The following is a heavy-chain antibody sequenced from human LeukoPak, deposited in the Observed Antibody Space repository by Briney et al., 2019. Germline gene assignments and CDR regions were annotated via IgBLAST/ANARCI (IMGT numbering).Heavy chain of an antibody. D-gene: IGHD5-12*01. CDR2: IIPIFGTA. J-gene: IGHJ4*02. Sequence: SVKVSCKASGGTFSSYAISWVRQAPGQGLEWMGGIIPIFGTANYAQKLQGRVTMTTDTSTSTAYMELRSLRSDDTAVYYCARDGVATSVYWGQGTLVTVSS. CDR1: GGTFSSYA. V-gene: IGHV1-69*05. CDR3: ARDGVATSVY.